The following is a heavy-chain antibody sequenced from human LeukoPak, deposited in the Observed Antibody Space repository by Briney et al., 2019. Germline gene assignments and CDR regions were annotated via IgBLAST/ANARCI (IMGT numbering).Heavy chain of an antibody. CDR1: GYTFTSYA. V-gene: IGHV1-3*01. CDR2: INAGNGNT. Sequence: ASVKVSCKASGYTFTSYAMHWVRQAPGQRLEWMGWINAGNGNTKYSQKFQGRVTITRDTSASTAYMELSSLRPEDTAVYYCARSVQYQLPPIWGQGTMVTVSS. J-gene: IGHJ3*02. CDR3: ARSVQYQLPPI. D-gene: IGHD2-2*01.